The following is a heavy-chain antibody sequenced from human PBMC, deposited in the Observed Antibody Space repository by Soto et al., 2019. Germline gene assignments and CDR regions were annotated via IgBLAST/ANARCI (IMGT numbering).Heavy chain of an antibody. V-gene: IGHV4-30-2*01. J-gene: IGHJ4*02. CDR3: ARGPPSGR. CDR1: GCSISSGGYS. CDR2: IYHSGST. Sequence: QLQLQESGSGLVKPSQTLSLTCAVSGCSISSGGYSWSWIRQPPGKGLEWIGYIYHSGSTYYNPSLKSRVTLSVDRSKNQFSLKLSSVTAADTAEYYCARGPPSGRWGQGTLVTVSS.